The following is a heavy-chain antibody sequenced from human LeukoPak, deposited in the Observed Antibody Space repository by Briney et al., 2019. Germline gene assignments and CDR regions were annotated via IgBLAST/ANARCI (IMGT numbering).Heavy chain of an antibody. CDR2: ISGSGGST. D-gene: IGHD3-10*01. J-gene: IGHJ4*02. Sequence: PGGSLRLSCAASGFTFSSYAMSWVRQAPGKGLEWVSAISGSGGSTYYADSVKGRFTISRDNSKNTLYLQMNSLRAEDTAVFYCAKDEAMFQGVRIFDYWGQGTLVTVSS. CDR1: GFTFSSYA. CDR3: AKDEAMFQGVRIFDY. V-gene: IGHV3-23*01.